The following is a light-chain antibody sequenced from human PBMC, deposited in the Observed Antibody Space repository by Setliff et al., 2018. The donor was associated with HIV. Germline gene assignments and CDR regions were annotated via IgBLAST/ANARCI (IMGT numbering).Light chain of an antibody. Sequence: IVMTQSPATLSVSPGERATLSCRASQSVSSNLAWYQQKPGQAPRLLFYGAVNWATGIPARFSGSGSGTEFTLTISSLQSEDFAVYYCQQYNNWQTFGQGTKVDIK. CDR1: QSVSSN. V-gene: IGKV3-15*01. CDR3: QQYNNWQT. J-gene: IGKJ1*01. CDR2: GAV.